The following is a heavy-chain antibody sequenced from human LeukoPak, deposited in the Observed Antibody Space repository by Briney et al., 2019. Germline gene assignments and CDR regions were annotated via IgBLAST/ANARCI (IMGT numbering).Heavy chain of an antibody. CDR1: GYTFTSHY. V-gene: IGHV1-46*01. J-gene: IGHJ4*02. Sequence: ASVKVSCKASGYTFTSHYMHWVRQAPGQGLEWMGLINPSGSSTLYAQKFQGRVTMTRDMSTTTDYMELSSLRSEDTAVYYCASDYSVVGATTPFDYWGQGTLVTVSS. D-gene: IGHD1-26*01. CDR2: INPSGSST. CDR3: ASDYSVVGATTPFDY.